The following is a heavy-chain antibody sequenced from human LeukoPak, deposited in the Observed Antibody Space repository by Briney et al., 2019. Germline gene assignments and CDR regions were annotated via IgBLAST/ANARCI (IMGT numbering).Heavy chain of an antibody. D-gene: IGHD3-3*01. CDR3: ARDPSITIFADI. V-gene: IGHV4-30-2*01. CDR2: IYHSGST. Sequence: KPSETLSLTCTVSGGSISSGGYYWSWIRQPPGKGLEWIGYIYHSGSTYYNPSLKSRVTISVDTSKNQFSLKLSSVTAADTAVYYSARDPSITIFADIWGQGTMVTVSS. J-gene: IGHJ3*02. CDR1: GGSISSGGYY.